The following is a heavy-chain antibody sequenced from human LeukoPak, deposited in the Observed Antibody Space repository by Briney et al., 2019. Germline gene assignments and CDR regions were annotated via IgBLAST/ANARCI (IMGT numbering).Heavy chain of an antibody. CDR2: IYSGGST. Sequence: GRRLRLSCAASGFTVSSNYMSWVRQAPGNGLEWVSVIYSGGSTYYADSVKGRFTISRDNSKNTLYLQMNNLRAEDTAVYYCASGSGSYRTPYYYMDVWGKGTTVTVSS. J-gene: IGHJ6*03. V-gene: IGHV3-53*01. D-gene: IGHD3-10*01. CDR3: ASGSGSYRTPYYYMDV. CDR1: GFTVSSNY.